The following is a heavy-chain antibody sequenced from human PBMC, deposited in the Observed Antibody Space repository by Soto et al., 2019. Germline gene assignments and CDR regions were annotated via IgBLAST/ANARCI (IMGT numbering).Heavy chain of an antibody. Sequence: GGSLRLSCAASGFTFSSYGMHWVRQAPGKGLEWVAVISYDGSNKYYADSVKGRFTISRDNSKNTLYLQMNSLRAEDTAVYYCAKDQYYYDSSGYWNWFDPWGQGTLVTVSS. CDR3: AKDQYYYDSSGYWNWFDP. D-gene: IGHD3-22*01. CDR2: ISYDGSNK. CDR1: GFTFSSYG. V-gene: IGHV3-30*18. J-gene: IGHJ5*02.